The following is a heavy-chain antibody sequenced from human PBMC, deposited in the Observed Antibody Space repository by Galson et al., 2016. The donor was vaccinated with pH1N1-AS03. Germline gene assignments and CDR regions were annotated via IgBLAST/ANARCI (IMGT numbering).Heavy chain of an antibody. D-gene: IGHD6-6*01. J-gene: IGHJ4*02. Sequence: SVKVSCKASGDTLKNYIISWVRQAPGQGLEWTGGFDPRFGTARYAQKFQGRVTMTRDTSISTTYMELSRLTSDDMAVYYCANNKAGSSSTYWGQGIRVTVSS. CDR3: ANNKAGSSSTY. CDR1: GDTLKNYI. CDR2: FDPRFGTA. V-gene: IGHV1-2*02.